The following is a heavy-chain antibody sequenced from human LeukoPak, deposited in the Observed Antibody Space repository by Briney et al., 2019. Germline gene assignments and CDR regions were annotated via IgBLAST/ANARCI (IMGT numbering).Heavy chain of an antibody. CDR1: GRSISSSSYY. D-gene: IGHD6-13*01. CDR2: IYYSGST. V-gene: IGHV4-39*01. CDR3: ARQGYSSSWYFDY. J-gene: IGHJ4*02. Sequence: SETLSLTCTVSGRSISSSSYYWGWIRQPPGKGLEWIGSIYYSGSTYYNPSLKSRVTISVDTSKNQFSLKLSSVTAADTAVYYCARQGYSSSWYFDYWGQGTLVTVSS.